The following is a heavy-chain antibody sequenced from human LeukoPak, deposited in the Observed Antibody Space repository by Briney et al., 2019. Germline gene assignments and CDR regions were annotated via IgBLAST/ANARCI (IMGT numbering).Heavy chain of an antibody. CDR1: GGSLSSGSYY. CDR3: ARDYSTPSYYYYYMDV. CDR2: IYTSGST. V-gene: IGHV4-61*02. Sequence: SQTLSLTCTVSGGSLSSGSYYGSWIRQPAGKGLECIGRIYTSGSTNYNPSLKSRVTISVDTSKNQFSLGLTSVTAADTAVYFCARDYSTPSYYYYYMDVWGKGTTVTVSS. D-gene: IGHD6-6*01. J-gene: IGHJ6*03.